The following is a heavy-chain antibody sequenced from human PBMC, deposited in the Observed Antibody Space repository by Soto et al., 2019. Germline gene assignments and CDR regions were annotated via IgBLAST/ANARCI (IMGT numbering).Heavy chain of an antibody. J-gene: IGHJ4*02. V-gene: IGHV3-23*01. CDR1: GFTFSSYA. D-gene: IGHD6-13*01. CDR2: ISGSGGST. Sequence: GGSLRLSCAASGFTFSSYAMSWVRQAPGKGLEWVSAISGSGGSTYYADSVKGRFTISRDNSKNTLYLQMNSLRAEDTAVYYCAKGSGSSWYARLLDDYWGQGTLVTVSS. CDR3: AKGSGSSWYARLLDDY.